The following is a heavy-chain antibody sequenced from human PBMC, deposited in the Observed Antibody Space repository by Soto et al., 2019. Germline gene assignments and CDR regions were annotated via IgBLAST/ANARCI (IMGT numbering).Heavy chain of an antibody. Sequence: QVQLVESGGGVVQPGRSRRLSCAASGFTFSSYGMHWVRQAPGKGLEWVAVISDDGSNKYYADSLKGRFTISRDNSKNTLYLQMNSLRAEDTAVYYCAKEWVYDTSGWSFDYWGQGTLVTVSS. CDR2: ISDDGSNK. V-gene: IGHV3-30*18. CDR1: GFTFSSYG. J-gene: IGHJ4*02. D-gene: IGHD3-22*01. CDR3: AKEWVYDTSGWSFDY.